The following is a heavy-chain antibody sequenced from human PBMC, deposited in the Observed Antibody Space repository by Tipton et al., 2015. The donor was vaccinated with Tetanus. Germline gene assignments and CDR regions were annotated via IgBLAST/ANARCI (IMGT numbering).Heavy chain of an antibody. V-gene: IGHV3-48*02. CDR1: GFSFRDFG. Sequence: GSLRLSCGGSGFSFRDFGMNWVRQAPGKGLEWVSYISYSSTSIYYAGSVKGRFVVSRDNVKNSLYLQMNTVRDDDTAVYYCARRGEARANWFDSWGQGTLVTVSS. CDR3: ARRGEARANWFDS. J-gene: IGHJ5*01. D-gene: IGHD2-21*01. CDR2: ISYSSTSI.